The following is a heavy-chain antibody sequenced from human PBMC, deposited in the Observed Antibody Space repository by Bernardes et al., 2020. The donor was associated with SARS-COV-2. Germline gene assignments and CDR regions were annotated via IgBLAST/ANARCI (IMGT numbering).Heavy chain of an antibody. D-gene: IGHD4-4*01. CDR2: ISAYNGNT. J-gene: IGHJ6*02. Sequence: ASVKVSCKASGYTFTSYGISWVRQAPGQGLEWMGWISAYNGNTNYAQKLQGRVTMTTDTSTSTAYMELRSLRSDDTAVYYCASTVTRPYYYYGMDVWGQGTTVTVSS. CDR1: GYTFTSYG. CDR3: ASTVTRPYYYYGMDV. V-gene: IGHV1-18*01.